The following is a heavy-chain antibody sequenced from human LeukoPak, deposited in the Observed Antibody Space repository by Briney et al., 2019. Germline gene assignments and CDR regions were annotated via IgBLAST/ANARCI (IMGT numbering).Heavy chain of an antibody. CDR2: IIGSGGST. CDR3: AKGRSMDV. V-gene: IGHV3-23*01. Sequence: GGSLRLSCAASGFTFSSYAMSWVRQAPGEGLDWVSAIIGSGGSTYYADSVKGRFTISRDNSNSTLYLQMNSLRAEDTAVYYCAKGRSMDVWGQGTTVTVSS. J-gene: IGHJ6*02. CDR1: GFTFSSYA.